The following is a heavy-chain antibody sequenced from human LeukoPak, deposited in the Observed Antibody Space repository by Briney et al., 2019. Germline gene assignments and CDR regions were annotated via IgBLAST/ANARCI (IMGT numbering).Heavy chain of an antibody. D-gene: IGHD4-23*01. CDR1: GGAFSSYD. CDR3: ARGWLAETTVVTPYNY. CDR2: ITPIFGTA. V-gene: IGHV1-69*13. J-gene: IGHJ4*02. Sequence: SVKVSCKTSGGAFSSYDISWLRQAPGQGLEWMGGITPIFGTANYAQRFQGRVTITAVESMSTAYMELSSLRSEDTAVYYCARGWLAETTVVTPYNYWGQGTLVTVSS.